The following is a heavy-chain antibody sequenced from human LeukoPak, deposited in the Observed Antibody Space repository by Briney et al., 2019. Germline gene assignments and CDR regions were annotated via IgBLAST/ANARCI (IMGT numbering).Heavy chain of an antibody. V-gene: IGHV3-9*01. CDR2: ISWNSGSI. Sequence: QPGGSLRLSCVASGFTFDDYAMHWVRQAPGKGLEWVSGISWNSGSIGYADSVKGRFTISRDNAKNSLYLQMNSLRAEDTALYYCAKGSGLYYFDYWGQGTLVTVSS. J-gene: IGHJ4*02. CDR3: AKGSGLYYFDY. D-gene: IGHD6-19*01. CDR1: GFTFDDYA.